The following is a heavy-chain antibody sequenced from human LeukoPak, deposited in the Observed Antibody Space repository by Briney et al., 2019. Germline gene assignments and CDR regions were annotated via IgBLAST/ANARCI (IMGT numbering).Heavy chain of an antibody. CDR2: INPNSGGT. D-gene: IGHD3-22*01. V-gene: IGHV1-2*02. J-gene: IGHJ4*02. CDR3: ARSRTYYDSSGCADY. Sequence: ASVKVSFKASGYTFTVYYMHWVRQAPGQGLEWMGWINPNSGGTNYAQKFQGRVTTTRDTSISTAYMELSRLRSDDTAVYYCARSRTYYDSSGCADYWGQGTLVTVSS. CDR1: GYTFTVYY.